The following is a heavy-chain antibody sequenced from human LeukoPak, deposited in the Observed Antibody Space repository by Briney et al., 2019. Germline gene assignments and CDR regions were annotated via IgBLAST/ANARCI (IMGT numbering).Heavy chain of an antibody. Sequence: SETLSLTCTVSGGSVSSGSYYWSWIRQSPGKGLEWIGYIYYSGSTNYDPSLKSRVTISVDTSKNQFSLKLSSVTAADTAVYYCAREAPYYYDSSGYYHLRLFDYWGQGTLVTVSS. D-gene: IGHD3-22*01. J-gene: IGHJ4*02. CDR3: AREAPYYYDSSGYYHLRLFDY. CDR1: GGSVSSGSYY. CDR2: IYYSGST. V-gene: IGHV4-61*01.